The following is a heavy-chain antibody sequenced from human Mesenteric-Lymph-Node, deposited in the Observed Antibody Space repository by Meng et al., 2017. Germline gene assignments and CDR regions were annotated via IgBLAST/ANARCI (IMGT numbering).Heavy chain of an antibody. CDR1: AFTFSTYS. CDR3: ARQIAVGNKIFDF. V-gene: IGHV3-21*01. J-gene: IGHJ5*01. Sequence: GESLKISCTASAFTFSTYSMNWVRQAPGKGPEWVSAISPSSTYIYCLDSVKGRFTISRDNAKNSLYLQMNSLKAEDTAVYYCARQIAVGNKIFDFWGQGTLVTVSS. D-gene: IGHD6-19*01. CDR2: ISPSSTYI.